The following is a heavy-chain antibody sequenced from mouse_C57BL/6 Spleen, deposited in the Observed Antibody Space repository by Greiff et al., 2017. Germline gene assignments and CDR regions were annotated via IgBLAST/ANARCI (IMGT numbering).Heavy chain of an antibody. CDR3: ERYNGPTGGFAY. D-gene: IGHD1-1*01. J-gene: IGHJ3*01. CDR1: GFTFTDYY. V-gene: IGHV7-3*01. Sequence: DVHLVESGGGLVQPGGSLSLSCAASGFTFTDYYMSWVRQPPGKALEWLGFIRNKANGYTTEYSASVKGRFTISRDNSQSILYLQMNALRAEDSATYYYERYNGPTGGFAYWGQGTLVTVSA. CDR2: IRNKANGYTT.